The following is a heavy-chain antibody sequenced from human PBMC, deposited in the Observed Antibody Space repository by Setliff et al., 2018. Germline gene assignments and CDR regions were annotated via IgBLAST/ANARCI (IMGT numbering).Heavy chain of an antibody. J-gene: IGHJ4*02. CDR3: AREGDSGWYGGGIDY. CDR2: INWNGGRI. Sequence: GESLKISCAASGFTFDDFGMSWVRQAPGKGLEWVSGINWNGGRIGCADSVKGRFTISRDNAKNSLYLQMNSLRAEDTALYYCAREGDSGWYGGGIDYWGQGILVTVSS. V-gene: IGHV3-20*04. D-gene: IGHD6-19*01. CDR1: GFTFDDFG.